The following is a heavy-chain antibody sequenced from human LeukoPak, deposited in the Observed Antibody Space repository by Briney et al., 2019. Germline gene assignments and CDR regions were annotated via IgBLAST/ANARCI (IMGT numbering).Heavy chain of an antibody. V-gene: IGHV3-7*01. D-gene: IGHD7-27*01. J-gene: IGHJ4*02. CDR2: IKEDGSEK. CDR3: ARGGPTGALDD. Sequence: PGGSLRLSCAPSGFTFSSYWMTWVRQAPGKGLEWVANIKEDGSEKYYVDSVKGRLTISRDNAKNSLYLQMNSLRAEDTALYYCARGGPTGALDDWGQGTLLTVSS. CDR1: GFTFSSYW.